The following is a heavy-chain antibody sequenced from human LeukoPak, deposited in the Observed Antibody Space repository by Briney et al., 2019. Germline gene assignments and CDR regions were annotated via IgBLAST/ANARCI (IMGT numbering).Heavy chain of an antibody. CDR2: IYYSGST. CDR3: ARESSNWNDSYYYYYMDV. D-gene: IGHD1-1*01. Sequence: SETLSLTCTVSGGPISSYYWSWIRQPPGKGLEWIGYIYYSGSTNYNPSLKSRVTISVDTSKNQFSLKLSSVTAADTAVYYCARESSNWNDSYYYYYMDVWGKGTTVTISS. J-gene: IGHJ6*03. V-gene: IGHV4-59*01. CDR1: GGPISSYY.